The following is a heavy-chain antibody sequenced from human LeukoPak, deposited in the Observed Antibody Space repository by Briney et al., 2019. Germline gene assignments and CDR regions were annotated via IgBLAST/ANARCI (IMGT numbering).Heavy chain of an antibody. CDR2: IYHIGST. D-gene: IGHD3-3*01. V-gene: IGHV4-4*02. CDR1: GGSISSNDW. J-gene: IGHJ5*02. Sequence: SSGTLSLTCGLSGGSISSNDWWSWVRQPPGKGLEWIGEIYHIGSTNYNPSLTSRVTISVEKSKNRFYLTLRSVTAADTAVYYCARGVVGAAPGHNWSDPWGEGILVTVSP. CDR3: ARGVVGAAPGHNWSDP.